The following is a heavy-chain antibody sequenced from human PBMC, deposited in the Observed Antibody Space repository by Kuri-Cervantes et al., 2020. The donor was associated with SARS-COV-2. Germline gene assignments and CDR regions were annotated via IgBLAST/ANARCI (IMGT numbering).Heavy chain of an antibody. J-gene: IGHJ4*02. Sequence: GSLRLSCTVSGGSVSSGSYYWSWIRQPPGKGLEWIGYIYYSGSTYYNPSLKSRVTISVDTSKNQFSLKLSSVTAADTAVYYCARHPPRDLMPWVDWGQGTLVTVSS. V-gene: IGHV4-39*01. CDR2: IYYSGST. CDR1: GGSVSSGSYY. CDR3: ARHPPRDLMPWVD. D-gene: IGHD2-2*01.